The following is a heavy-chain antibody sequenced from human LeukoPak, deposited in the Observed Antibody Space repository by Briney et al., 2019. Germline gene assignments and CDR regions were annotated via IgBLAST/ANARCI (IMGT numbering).Heavy chain of an antibody. Sequence: GASVKVSCKDSGHTGTHYDFNWVRQATGQGLEWMGWMKPNTANTAYAQNFQGRVILTMNTSISTAYMELRGLTSDDTAVYFCARTSYDTPWFDPWGQGTLVTVSS. J-gene: IGHJ5*02. CDR1: GHTGTHYD. CDR2: MKPNTANT. V-gene: IGHV1-8*01. D-gene: IGHD3-16*01. CDR3: ARTSYDTPWFDP.